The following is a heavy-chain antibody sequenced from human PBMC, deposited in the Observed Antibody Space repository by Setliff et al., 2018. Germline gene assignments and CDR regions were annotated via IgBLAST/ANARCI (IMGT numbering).Heavy chain of an antibody. CDR1: GYSISSGFS. CDR3: ARDNRARHYMDV. CDR2: ILFSGDT. Sequence: SETLSLTCAVSGYSISSGFSWVWIRQSPGKGLKWIGRILFSGDTYYNPSLNSRVTISADTSKNQFSLNLSSVTAADTAVYYCARDNRARHYMDVWGKGTTVTVSS. V-gene: IGHV4-38-2*02. D-gene: IGHD3-10*01. J-gene: IGHJ6*03.